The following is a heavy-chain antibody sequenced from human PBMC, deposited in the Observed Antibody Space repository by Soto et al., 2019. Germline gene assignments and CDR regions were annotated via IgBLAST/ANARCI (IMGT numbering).Heavy chain of an antibody. V-gene: IGHV3-15*01. J-gene: IGHJ4*02. D-gene: IGHD4-17*01. CDR2: IKSKTDGGTT. Sequence: PGGSLRLSCAASGFTFSNAWMSWVRQAPGKGLEWVGRIKSKTDGGTTDYAAPVKGRFTISRDDSKNTLYLQMNSLKTEDTAVYYCTTVGPALSSLYGDYSTLYYFDYWGQGTLVTVSS. CDR1: GFTFSNAW. CDR3: TTVGPALSSLYGDYSTLYYFDY.